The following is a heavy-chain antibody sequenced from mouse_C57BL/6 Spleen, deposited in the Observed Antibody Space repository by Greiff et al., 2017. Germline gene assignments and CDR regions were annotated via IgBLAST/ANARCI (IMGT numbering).Heavy chain of an antibody. V-gene: IGHV1-82*01. Sequence: VQLQQSGPELVKPGASVKISCKASGYAFSSSWMNWVKQRPGKGLEWIGRIYPGDGDTNYNGKFKGKATLTADKSSSTAYMQLSSLTSEDSAVYFCAAEGITTVELYAMDYWGQGTSVTVAS. D-gene: IGHD1-1*01. J-gene: IGHJ4*01. CDR1: GYAFSSSW. CDR2: IYPGDGDT. CDR3: AAEGITTVELYAMDY.